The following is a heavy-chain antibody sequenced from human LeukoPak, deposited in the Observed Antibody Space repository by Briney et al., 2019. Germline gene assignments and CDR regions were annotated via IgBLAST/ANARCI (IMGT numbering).Heavy chain of an antibody. V-gene: IGHV1-2*04. D-gene: IGHD6-13*01. CDR3: ARGGRYSSSWYSHYYYGMDV. CDR1: GYTFTGYH. J-gene: IGHJ6*04. CDR2: INPNSGGT. Sequence: ASVKVSCKASGYTFTGYHMHWVRQAPGQGLEWMGWINPNSGGTNYAQKFQGWVTMTRDTSISTAYMELSRLRSDDTAVYYCARGGRYSSSWYSHYYYGMDVWGKGTTVTVSP.